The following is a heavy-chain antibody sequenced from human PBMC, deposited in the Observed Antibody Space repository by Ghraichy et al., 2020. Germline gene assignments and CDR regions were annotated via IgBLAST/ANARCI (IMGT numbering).Heavy chain of an antibody. V-gene: IGHV3-66*04. CDR1: GFIVTSNY. J-gene: IGHJ4*02. CDR2: IYSGDST. D-gene: IGHD4-17*01. Sequence: GGSLRLSCAASGFIVTSNYMTWVRQAPGKGLEWVSLIYSGDSTYYADSVKGRFTISRDNSKNTLYLQMNSLRAEDTAVYYCARRTWAYGDHTKDWGQGTLVTVSS. CDR3: ARRTWAYGDHTKD.